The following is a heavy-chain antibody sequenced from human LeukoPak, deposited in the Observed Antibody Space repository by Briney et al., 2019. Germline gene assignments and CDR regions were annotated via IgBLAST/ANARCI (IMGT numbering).Heavy chain of an antibody. CDR1: GFSFSNYG. V-gene: IGHV3-23*01. CDR2: ITASGGST. Sequence: PGGSLRLSCAASGFSFSNYGMSWVRQAPGKGLEWVLVITASGGSTIYADAVKGRFTISRDNSKNTLYLQMNSLRAEDTAVYYCASYCTSTNCYTSGDYWGQGTLVTVSS. CDR3: ASYCTSTNCYTSGDY. D-gene: IGHD2-2*02. J-gene: IGHJ4*02.